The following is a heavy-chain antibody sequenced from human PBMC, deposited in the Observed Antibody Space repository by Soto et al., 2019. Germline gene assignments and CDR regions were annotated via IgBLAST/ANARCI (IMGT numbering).Heavy chain of an antibody. CDR3: AKDTSKYSNNWPAYYGLDV. D-gene: IGHD6-13*01. J-gene: IGHJ6*02. V-gene: IGHV3-30*18. CDR1: GFTFSSFG. CDR2: ISFDGSNK. Sequence: QVQLVESGGGVVQPGRSLRLSCAASGFTFSSFGMHWVRQAPGKGLEWVAFISFDGSNKYYVDSVKDRFIISRDNSKNTLSLQMNSLKAEDTAVYYCAKDTSKYSNNWPAYYGLDVWGQGTTVTVSS.